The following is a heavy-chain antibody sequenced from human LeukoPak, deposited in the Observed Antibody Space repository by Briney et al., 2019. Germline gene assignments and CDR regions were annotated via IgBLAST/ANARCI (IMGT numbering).Heavy chain of an antibody. CDR1: GFTFSSYA. CDR2: ISYDGSNK. Sequence: PGRSLRLSCAASGFTFSSYAMHWVRQAPGKGLEWVAVISYDGSNKYYAGSVKGRFTISRDNSKNTLYLQMNSLRAEDTAVYYCARDPPGGYDSSGYYYSPPSMDVWGKGTTVTVSS. CDR3: ARDPPGGYDSSGYYYSPPSMDV. V-gene: IGHV3-30*04. J-gene: IGHJ6*04. D-gene: IGHD3-22*01.